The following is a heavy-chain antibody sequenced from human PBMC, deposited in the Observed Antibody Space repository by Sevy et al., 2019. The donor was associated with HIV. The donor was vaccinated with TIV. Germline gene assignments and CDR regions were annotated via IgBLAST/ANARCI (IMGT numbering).Heavy chain of an antibody. V-gene: IGHV3-48*01. J-gene: IGHJ6*02. D-gene: IGHD3-22*01. Sequence: GGSLRLSCAASGFTFSSYSMNWVRQAPGKGLEWVSYISSSSSTIYYADSVKGRFTISGDNAKNSLYLQMNSLRAEDTAVYYCARDGAGLYYYDSSGPTGDYGMDVWGQGTTVTVSS. CDR2: ISSSSSTI. CDR3: ARDGAGLYYYDSSGPTGDYGMDV. CDR1: GFTFSSYS.